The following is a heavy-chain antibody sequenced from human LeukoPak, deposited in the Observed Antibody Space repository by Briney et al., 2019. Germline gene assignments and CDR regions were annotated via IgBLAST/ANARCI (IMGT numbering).Heavy chain of an antibody. CDR3: ARDSLYGSGWYGGDFDY. CDR2: ISSSSRTI. CDR1: GFTFSSYS. V-gene: IGHV3-48*04. J-gene: IGHJ4*02. Sequence: GGSLRLSCAASGFTFSSYSMNWVRQAPGKGLEWVSYISSSSRTIYYADSVKGRFTISRDNAKNSLYLQMNSLRAEDTAVYYCARDSLYGSGWYGGDFDYWAQGTLVTVSS. D-gene: IGHD6-19*01.